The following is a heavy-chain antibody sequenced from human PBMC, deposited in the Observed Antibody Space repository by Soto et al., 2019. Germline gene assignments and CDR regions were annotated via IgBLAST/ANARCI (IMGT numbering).Heavy chain of an antibody. CDR1: GYTFTSYA. Sequence: ASVKVSCKASGYTFTSYAMHWVGQAPGQRLEWMGWINAGNGNTKYSQKFQGRVTITRDTSARTVYMELSSLRFEDTAVYYCARDIYDSSCFRFAPWGKGSLVTVSS. CDR2: INAGNGNT. CDR3: ARDIYDSSCFRFAP. D-gene: IGHD3-22*01. V-gene: IGHV1-3*01. J-gene: IGHJ5*02.